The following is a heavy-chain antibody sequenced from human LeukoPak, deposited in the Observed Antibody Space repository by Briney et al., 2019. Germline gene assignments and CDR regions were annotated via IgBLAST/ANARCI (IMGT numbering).Heavy chain of an antibody. J-gene: IGHJ6*02. CDR1: GFTLDDYD. D-gene: IGHD1/OR15-1a*01. CDR2: ISRNSGRI. Sequence: PGGSLRLSCAASGFTLDDYDMHWVRQPPGKGLEWVSGISRNSGRIGYGDSVKGRFTISRDNAKKSLYLQMNSPREEDTALYYCVKDIDLNNYGMDVWGQGIMVTVSS. CDR3: VKDIDLNNYGMDV. V-gene: IGHV3-9*01.